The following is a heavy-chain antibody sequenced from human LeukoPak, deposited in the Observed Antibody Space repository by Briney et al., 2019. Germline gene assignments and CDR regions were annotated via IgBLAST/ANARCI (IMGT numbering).Heavy chain of an antibody. CDR1: GYTFTSNY. V-gene: IGHV1-46*01. J-gene: IGHJ4*02. D-gene: IGHD6-13*01. Sequence: ASVKVSCEASGYTFTSNYIHWVRQAPGQGLEWMGIINPNGGSTNYAQKFQGRVTMTRDTSTSTVYMDLSSLRSEDTAIYYCARAPAKYSTSWAYWGQGTLVTVSS. CDR3: ARAPAKYSTSWAY. CDR2: INPNGGST.